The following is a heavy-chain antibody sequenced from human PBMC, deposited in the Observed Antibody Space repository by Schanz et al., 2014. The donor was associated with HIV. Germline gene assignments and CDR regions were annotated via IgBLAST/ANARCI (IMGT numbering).Heavy chain of an antibody. CDR2: MNPGSGNT. V-gene: IGHV1-8*01. CDR3: ARGGYYRGVGDYYVTTFDY. Sequence: QVHLVQSGAEVKKPGASVKVSCKASGYTFINYDIHWVRQATGQGLEWLGWMNPGSGNTGYAWKFQGRVTMTRDTSIRTAYMELSSLRSDDTAVYYCARGGYYRGVGDYYVTTFDYWGRGTKVTVSS. J-gene: IGHJ3*01. D-gene: IGHD2-21*01. CDR1: GYTFINYD.